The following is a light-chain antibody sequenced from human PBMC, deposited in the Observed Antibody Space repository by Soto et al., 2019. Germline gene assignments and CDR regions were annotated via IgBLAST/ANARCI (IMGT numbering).Light chain of an antibody. CDR2: DAS. J-gene: IGKJ2*01. V-gene: IGKV3-11*01. Sequence: EIVLTQSPATLSLSPGERATLSCRASQSVGTFFAWYQQKPGQAPRLLIYDASNRATGIPARFSGSGSGTDFTLKISRVEAEDVGHYYCMQCLQSLYTFGQGTKLEIK. CDR3: MQCLQSLYT. CDR1: QSVGTF.